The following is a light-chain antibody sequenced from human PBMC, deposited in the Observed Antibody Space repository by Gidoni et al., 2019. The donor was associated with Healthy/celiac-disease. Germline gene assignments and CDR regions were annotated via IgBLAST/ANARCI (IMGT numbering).Light chain of an antibody. CDR2: DVS. Sequence: QSALTQPDSVSGSPGESIPISCTGTSSDDGGYNYVHWHQQHPGKAPKLMIYDVSNRPSGVSNRFSGSKSGHTASLTISGLQSEDEAAYYCSSYTSSSTLYVFGTGTKVTVL. CDR1: SSDDGGYNY. CDR3: SSYTSSSTLYV. V-gene: IGLV2-14*01. J-gene: IGLJ1*01.